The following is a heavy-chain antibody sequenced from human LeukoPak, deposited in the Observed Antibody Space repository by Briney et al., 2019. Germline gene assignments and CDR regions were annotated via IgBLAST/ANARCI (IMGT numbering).Heavy chain of an antibody. D-gene: IGHD2-2*01. J-gene: IGHJ6*02. CDR1: GGSFSGYY. Sequence: SETLSLTCAVYGGSFSGYYWSWIRQPPGKGLEWIGEINHSGSTNYNPSLKSRVTISVDTSKNQFSLKLSSVTAADTAVYYCARGFYCSSTSCYYYYGMDVWGQGTTVTVSS. CDR3: ARGFYCSSTSCYYYYGMDV. CDR2: INHSGST. V-gene: IGHV4-34*01.